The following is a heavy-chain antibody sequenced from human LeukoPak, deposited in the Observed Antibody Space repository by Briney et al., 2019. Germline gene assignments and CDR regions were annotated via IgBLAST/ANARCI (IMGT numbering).Heavy chain of an antibody. CDR2: IGGSGTRT. V-gene: IGHV3-21*01. D-gene: IGHD3-16*02. CDR1: GFTFSSYS. Sequence: GGSLRLACAASGFTFSSYSMNWVRQAPGKVLEWVSGIGGSGTRTYYADSVKGRFTISRDNAKNSLYLQMDSLRAEDTAVYYCAIGGLYDYIWGSYRYKSAFDIWGQGTMVTVSS. J-gene: IGHJ3*02. CDR3: AIGGLYDYIWGSYRYKSAFDI.